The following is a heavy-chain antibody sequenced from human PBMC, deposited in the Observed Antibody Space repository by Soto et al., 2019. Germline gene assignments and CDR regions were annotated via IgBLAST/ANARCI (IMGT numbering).Heavy chain of an antibody. D-gene: IGHD5-18*01. CDR1: GGSVGGGSYY. CDR2: IYYSGST. Sequence: SETLSLTCTVSGGSVGGGSYYWSWIRQPPGKGLEWIGYIYYSGSTNYNPSLKSRVTISVDTSKNQFSLKLSSVTAADTAVYYCARPLYSYGPMDVWGQGTTVTVSS. CDR3: ARPLYSYGPMDV. V-gene: IGHV4-61*01. J-gene: IGHJ6*02.